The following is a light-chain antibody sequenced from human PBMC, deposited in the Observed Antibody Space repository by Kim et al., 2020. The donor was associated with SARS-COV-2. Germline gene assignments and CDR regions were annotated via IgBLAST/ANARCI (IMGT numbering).Light chain of an antibody. V-gene: IGKV3-15*01. CDR3: QQYNNWPT. Sequence: SVSPRRDAAHPCGASQVFSSNLAWYQPKPGQAPRLLIYGASTRATGVPARFSGSGSGTEFTLTVSSLQSEDFAVYYCQQYNNWPTFGGGTKVDIK. CDR2: GAS. CDR1: QVFSSN. J-gene: IGKJ4*01.